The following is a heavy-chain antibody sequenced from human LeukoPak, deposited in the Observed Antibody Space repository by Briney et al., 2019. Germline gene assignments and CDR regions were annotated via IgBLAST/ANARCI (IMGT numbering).Heavy chain of an antibody. CDR1: GFTFSSYG. CDR3: AKDGYYYDSSGLTGGFDC. J-gene: IGHJ4*02. CDR2: IWYDGSNK. D-gene: IGHD3-22*01. V-gene: IGHV3-33*06. Sequence: GGSLRLSCAASGFTFSSYGMHWVRQAPGKGLEWVAVIWYDGSNKYYADSVKGRFTISRDNSKNTLYLQMNSLRAEDTAVYYCAKDGYYYDSSGLTGGFDCWGQGTLVTVSS.